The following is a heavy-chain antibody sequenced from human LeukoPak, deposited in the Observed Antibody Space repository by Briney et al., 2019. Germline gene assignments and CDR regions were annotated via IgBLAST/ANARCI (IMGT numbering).Heavy chain of an antibody. CDR3: AREGRDGYNFFSTNWFDP. Sequence: GRSLRLSCAASGFTFSSYWMSWVRQAPGKGLEWVANIKQDGSEKYYVDSVKGRFTISRDNAKNSLYLQMNSLRAEDTAVYYCAREGRDGYNFFSTNWFDPWGQGTLVTVSS. D-gene: IGHD5-24*01. CDR2: IKQDGSEK. J-gene: IGHJ5*02. CDR1: GFTFSSYW. V-gene: IGHV3-7*05.